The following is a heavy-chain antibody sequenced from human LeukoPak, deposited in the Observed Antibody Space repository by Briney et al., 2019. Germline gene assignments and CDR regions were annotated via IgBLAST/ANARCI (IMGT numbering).Heavy chain of an antibody. J-gene: IGHJ5*02. CDR2: IYYSGST. D-gene: IGHD3-16*01. CDR1: GGSISSSSYY. V-gene: IGHV4-39*01. CDR3: ARGGLGRDWFDP. Sequence: SETLSLTCTVSGGSISSSSYYWGWIRQPPGKGLEWIGSIYYSGSTYYNPSLKSRVTISVDTSKNQFSLKLSSVTAADTAVYYCARGGLGRDWFDPWGQGTLVTVSS.